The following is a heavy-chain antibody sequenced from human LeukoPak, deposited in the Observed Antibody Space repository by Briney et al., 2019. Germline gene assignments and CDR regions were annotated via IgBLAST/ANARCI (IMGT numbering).Heavy chain of an antibody. CDR3: ARGGGLDV. J-gene: IGHJ6*02. CDR1: GFTVSDNY. CDR2: MYRGGNR. V-gene: IGHV3-53*01. Sequence: GGSLGLSCAASGFTVSDNYMNWVRQAPGKGLEWVSIMYRGGNRYYADSVKGRFTISRDNSKNTLYLQMNSLRAEDTAVYFCARGGGLDVWGQGATVTVSS. D-gene: IGHD3-16*01.